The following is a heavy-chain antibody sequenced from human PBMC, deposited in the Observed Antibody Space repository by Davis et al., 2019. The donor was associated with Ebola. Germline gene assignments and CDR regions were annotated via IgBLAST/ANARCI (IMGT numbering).Heavy chain of an antibody. Sequence: SVKVSCKASGGTFSSYAISWVRQAPGQGLEWMGGIIPIFGTANYAQKFQGRVTITADESTSTAYMELSSLRSEDTAVYYCARGGYSSGWYVNYYGMDVWGKGTTVTVSS. J-gene: IGHJ6*04. V-gene: IGHV1-69*13. D-gene: IGHD6-19*01. CDR3: ARGGYSSGWYVNYYGMDV. CDR2: IIPIFGTA. CDR1: GGTFSSYA.